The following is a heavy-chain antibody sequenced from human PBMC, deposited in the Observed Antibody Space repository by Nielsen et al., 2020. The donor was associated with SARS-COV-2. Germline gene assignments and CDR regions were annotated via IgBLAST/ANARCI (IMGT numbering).Heavy chain of an antibody. CDR1: GGSFSGYY. J-gene: IGHJ6*03. CDR2: INHSGST. V-gene: IGHV4-34*01. CDR3: ARGPKTFAYYYYMDV. Sequence: GSLRLSCAVYGGSFSGYYWSWIRQPPGKGLEWIGEINHSGSTNYNPSLKSRVTISVDTSKNQFSLKLSSVTAADTAVYYCARGPKTFAYYYYMDVWGKGTTVTVSS.